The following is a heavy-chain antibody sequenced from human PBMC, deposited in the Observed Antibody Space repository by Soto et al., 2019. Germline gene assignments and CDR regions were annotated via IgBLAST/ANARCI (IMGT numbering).Heavy chain of an antibody. J-gene: IGHJ4*02. Sequence: QVQLQESGPGLVKPSETLSLTCTVSGGSVSSGSHYWSWIRQPPGKGLEWIGYIYNSGSTSYNPSLKRRFTISGDTSKNQFSLKLRSLTAADTALYYWERGAGGYWGQGTLVTVSS. CDR1: GGSVSSGSHY. V-gene: IGHV4-61*01. CDR2: IYNSGST. CDR3: ERGAGGY. D-gene: IGHD3-10*01.